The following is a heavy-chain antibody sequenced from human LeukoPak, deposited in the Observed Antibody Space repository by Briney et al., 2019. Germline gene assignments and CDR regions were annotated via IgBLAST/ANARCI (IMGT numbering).Heavy chain of an antibody. D-gene: IGHD2-2*01. J-gene: IGHJ4*02. CDR1: GYTFTGYY. Sequence: ASVKVSCKASGYTFTGYYMHWVRQAPGQGLEWMGWINPNSGGTNYAQKFQGRVTMTRDTPISTAYMELSRLRSDDTAVYYCARDGAYQLLALDYWGQGTLVTVSS. CDR2: INPNSGGT. V-gene: IGHV1-2*02. CDR3: ARDGAYQLLALDY.